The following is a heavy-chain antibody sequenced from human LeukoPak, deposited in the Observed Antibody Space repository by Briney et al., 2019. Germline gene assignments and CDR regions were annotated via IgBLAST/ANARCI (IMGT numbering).Heavy chain of an antibody. CDR3: ARAPFGGSYSSGEDY. V-gene: IGHV1-69*01. Sequence: GASVKVSCKASGGTFSSYAISWVRQAPGQGLEWMGGIIPIFGTANYAQKFQGRVTITADESTSTAYMELSSLRSEDTAVYYCARAPFGGSYSSGEDYWGQGTLVTASS. D-gene: IGHD1-26*01. CDR1: GGTFSSYA. J-gene: IGHJ4*02. CDR2: IIPIFGTA.